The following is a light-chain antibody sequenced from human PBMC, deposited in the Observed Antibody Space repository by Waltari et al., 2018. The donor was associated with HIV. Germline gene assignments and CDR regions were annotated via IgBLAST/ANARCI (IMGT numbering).Light chain of an antibody. CDR3: QTWGTGTVV. CDR2: LNSDGSH. CDR1: SGPSSYA. J-gene: IGLJ2*01. Sequence: QLALTQSPSASASPGASVKLTCTLSSGPSSYAIAWHQQQPEKGPRYLMKLNSDGSHSKGDGIPDRFSGSSSGAERYLTISSLQSEDEADYYCQTWGTGTVVFGGGTKLTVL. V-gene: IGLV4-69*01.